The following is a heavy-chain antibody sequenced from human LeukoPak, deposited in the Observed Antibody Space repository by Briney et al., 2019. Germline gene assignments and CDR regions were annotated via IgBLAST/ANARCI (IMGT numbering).Heavy chain of an antibody. D-gene: IGHD6-13*01. Sequence: PGGSLRLSCAASGITISNHWMTWVRQAPGKGLEWVANIKQDGSETYYVDSVKGRFTISRDNAKNSLFLQMNSLRAEDTAVYYCAGWAYGSSWYWIDYWGRGTLVTVSS. V-gene: IGHV3-7*01. J-gene: IGHJ4*02. CDR1: GITISNHW. CDR2: IKQDGSET. CDR3: AGWAYGSSWYWIDY.